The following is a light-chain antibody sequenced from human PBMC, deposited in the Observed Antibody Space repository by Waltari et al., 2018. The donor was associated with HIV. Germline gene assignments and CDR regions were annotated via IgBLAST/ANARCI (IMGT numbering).Light chain of an antibody. CDR3: ATWDDSLRGVV. Sequence: QSVLTQPPSASGTPGPRISISCFGSSSNIGSNYVYWYQQLPGTAPNLLIYRNNQRPSGVPDRFSGSKSGTSASLAISGLRSEDEADYYCATWDDSLRGVVFGGGAKLTVL. J-gene: IGLJ2*01. CDR1: SSNIGSNY. CDR2: RNN. V-gene: IGLV1-47*01.